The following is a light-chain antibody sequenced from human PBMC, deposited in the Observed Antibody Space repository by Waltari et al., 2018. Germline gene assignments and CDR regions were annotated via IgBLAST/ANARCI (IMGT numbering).Light chain of an antibody. V-gene: IGLV2-14*03. J-gene: IGLJ1*01. Sequence: QSALTQPASVSGSPGQSITIPCTGTSRDVGGSYYPSWYQQHPGKAPKAVIFDVSYRPSGVSNRFSASKSGNTASLTISGLQAEDEADYYCTSYTSSHGLVFGTGTKVTVL. CDR1: SRDVGGSYY. CDR3: TSYTSSHGLV. CDR2: DVS.